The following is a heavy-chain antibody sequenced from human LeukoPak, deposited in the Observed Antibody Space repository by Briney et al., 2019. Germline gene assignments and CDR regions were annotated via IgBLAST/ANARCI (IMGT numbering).Heavy chain of an antibody. Sequence: SGTLSLTCTVSGGSVSSYYWSWIRQPPGKGLEFIGYLYYTGNANYNPSLESRVTISEDTSKKQISLKMTSVTAADTAVYYCATKGRGPHPSGLGSPLYHRMDVWGQGTTVTVSS. D-gene: IGHD3-10*01. V-gene: IGHV4-59*02. CDR1: GGSVSSYY. CDR3: ATKGRGPHPSGLGSPLYHRMDV. J-gene: IGHJ6*02. CDR2: LYYTGNA.